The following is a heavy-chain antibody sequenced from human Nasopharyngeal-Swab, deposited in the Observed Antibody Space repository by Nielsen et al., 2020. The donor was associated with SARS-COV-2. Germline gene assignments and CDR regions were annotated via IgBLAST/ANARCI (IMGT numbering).Heavy chain of an antibody. CDR1: GGPFNDHY. CDR2: INHTGST. Sequence: SETLSLTCGVYGGPFNDHYWTWIRQPPGKGLEWIGEINHTGSTNYDPSLKSRVTISVDTSKNQFSLKLSSVTAADTAVYYCARATITMIVVVDAFDIWGQGTMVTVSS. CDR3: ARATITMIVVVDAFDI. V-gene: IGHV4-34*09. J-gene: IGHJ3*02. D-gene: IGHD3-22*01.